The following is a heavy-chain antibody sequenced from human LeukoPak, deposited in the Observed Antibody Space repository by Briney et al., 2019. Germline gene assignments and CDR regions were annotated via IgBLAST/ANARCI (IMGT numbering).Heavy chain of an antibody. CDR1: GFTFSSYN. V-gene: IGHV3-21*01. CDR3: ARDFRGYSGYTYDY. D-gene: IGHD5-12*01. CDR2: ITSTSSNI. Sequence: GGSLRLSCAASGFTFSSYNMNWVRQAPGKGLAWVSSITSTSSNIYYADSVKGRFTISRDNVKNSLYLQMDSLRAEDTAVYYCARDFRGYSGYTYDYWGQGTLVTVSS. J-gene: IGHJ4*02.